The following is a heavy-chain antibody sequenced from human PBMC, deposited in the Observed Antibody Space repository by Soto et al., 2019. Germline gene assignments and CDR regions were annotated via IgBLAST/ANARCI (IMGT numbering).Heavy chain of an antibody. Sequence: SETLSLTCTVSGGSISSYYWSWIRQPPGKGLEWIGYIYYSGSTNYNPSLKSRVTISVDTSKNQFSLKLSSVTAADTAVYYCARALPSYDFWSGYLGGSFDYWGQGTLVTVSS. CDR1: GGSISSYY. CDR2: IYYSGST. V-gene: IGHV4-59*01. J-gene: IGHJ4*02. D-gene: IGHD3-3*01. CDR3: ARALPSYDFWSGYLGGSFDY.